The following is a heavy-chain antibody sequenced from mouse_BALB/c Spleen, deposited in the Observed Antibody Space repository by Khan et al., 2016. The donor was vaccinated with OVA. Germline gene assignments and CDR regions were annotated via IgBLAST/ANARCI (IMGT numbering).Heavy chain of an antibody. CDR3: ARIEKIVATYFDC. V-gene: IGHV1S81*02. Sequence: QVRLQQSGAELVKAGASVKMSCKASGYTFTSYWMHWVKQRLGQGLEWFAETNPTNGRTYYNAKFKSKATLTVDKSSSTAYMLHSGPTFEDSADYDCARIEKIVATYFDCWGQGTTVTVSS. CDR1: GYTFTSYW. CDR2: TNPTNGRT. D-gene: IGHD1-1*01. J-gene: IGHJ2*01.